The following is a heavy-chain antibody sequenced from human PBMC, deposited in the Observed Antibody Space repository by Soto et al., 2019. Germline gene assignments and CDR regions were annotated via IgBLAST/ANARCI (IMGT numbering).Heavy chain of an antibody. V-gene: IGHV2-5*01. CDR1: GFSLSTGGVG. CDR2: IYWNDDK. J-gene: IGHJ5*02. Sequence: QITLKESGPTLVKPTQTLTLTCTFSGFSLSTGGVGVGWIRQPPGKALEWVALIYWNDDKRYSPSLKSRLTITQDTSKNQVVLTMTNMDPVDTATYYCAHRPDQSWYKYTWFDPWGQGTLVTVSS. D-gene: IGHD1-1*01. CDR3: AHRPDQSWYKYTWFDP.